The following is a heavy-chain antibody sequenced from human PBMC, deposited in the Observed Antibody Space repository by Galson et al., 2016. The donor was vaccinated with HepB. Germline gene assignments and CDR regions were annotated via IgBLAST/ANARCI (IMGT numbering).Heavy chain of an antibody. J-gene: IGHJ4*02. CDR2: IYWDDRQ. CDR1: GFSLSSGVS. V-gene: IGHV2-5*02. D-gene: IGHD6-19*01. Sequence: PALVKPTQTLTLTCTFSGFSLSSGVSVGWIRQPPGKALEWLGIIYWDDRQRYSPSLKSRLTITKDTFKNQVVLTMTNVDPVDTATYYCAHRTPFRPGGWPTYFFDSWGQGTLVTVSS. CDR3: AHRTPFRPGGWPTYFFDS.